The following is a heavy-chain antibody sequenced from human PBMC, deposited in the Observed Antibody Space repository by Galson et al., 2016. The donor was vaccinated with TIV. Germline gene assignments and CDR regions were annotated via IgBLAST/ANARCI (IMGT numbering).Heavy chain of an antibody. Sequence: PALVKPTQTLTLTCTFSGFSLNTSGMRVSWIRQPPGKALEWLARIDWDDDKFYSTSLKSRLTISKDTSKNQVVLRMMNLGPEDTATYFCARSTARGACIDYWGQGTLVTVSS. J-gene: IGHJ4*02. CDR3: ARSTARGACIDY. D-gene: IGHD3-10*01. CDR1: GFSLNTSGMR. CDR2: IDWDDDK. V-gene: IGHV2-70*04.